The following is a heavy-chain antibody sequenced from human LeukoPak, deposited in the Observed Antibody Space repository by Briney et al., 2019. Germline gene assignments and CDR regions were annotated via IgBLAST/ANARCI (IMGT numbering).Heavy chain of an antibody. Sequence: SETLSLTCAVYGGSFSGYYWSWLRQSPGKGLEWIGEINHSGSTNYNPSLKSRVTISVDTSKNQFSLKLSSVTAADTAVYYCARSYYDFWSGYYTLYFDYWGQGTLVTVSS. CDR1: GGSFSGYY. J-gene: IGHJ4*02. V-gene: IGHV4-34*01. CDR2: INHSGST. CDR3: ARSYYDFWSGYYTLYFDY. D-gene: IGHD3-3*01.